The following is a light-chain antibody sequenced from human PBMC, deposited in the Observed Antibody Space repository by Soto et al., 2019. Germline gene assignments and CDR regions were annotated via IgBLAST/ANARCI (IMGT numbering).Light chain of an antibody. CDR2: DAS. J-gene: IGKJ1*01. Sequence: DIQMTQSPSTLSASVGDRVTITCRASQSLITWLAWYQQKSGQAPKLLIYDASSLESGVPSRFSGSGSETVFTLTIKSLQPDDFATYYCLQYYSYWTFGQGTKVEVK. V-gene: IGKV1-5*01. CDR1: QSLITW. CDR3: LQYYSYWT.